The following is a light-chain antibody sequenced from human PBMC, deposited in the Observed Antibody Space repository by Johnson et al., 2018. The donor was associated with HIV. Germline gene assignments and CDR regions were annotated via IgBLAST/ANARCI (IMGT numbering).Light chain of an antibody. CDR3: GTWDSSLSAGRYV. CDR2: ENN. Sequence: QAVLTQPPSVSAAPGQKVTISCSGSSSNIGNNYVSWYQQLPGTAPKLLIYENNKRPSGIPDRFSCSKSGTSATLGITGLQTGDEADYYCGTWDSSLSAGRYVFGTGTKVTVL. J-gene: IGLJ1*01. V-gene: IGLV1-51*02. CDR1: SSNIGNNY.